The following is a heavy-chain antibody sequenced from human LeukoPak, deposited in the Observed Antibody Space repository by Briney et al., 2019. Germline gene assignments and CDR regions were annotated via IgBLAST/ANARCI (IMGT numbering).Heavy chain of an antibody. CDR3: ARDAHYYDSSGYYYDTYYYYGMDV. D-gene: IGHD3-22*01. V-gene: IGHV3-48*01. Sequence: GGSLRLSCAASGFTFSSYSMNWVRQAPGKGLEWVSYISSSSSTIYYADSVKGRFTISRDNAKNSLYLQMNSLRAEDTAVYYCARDAHYYDSSGYYYDTYYYYGMDVWGQGTTVTVSS. CDR2: ISSSSSTI. J-gene: IGHJ6*02. CDR1: GFTFSSYS.